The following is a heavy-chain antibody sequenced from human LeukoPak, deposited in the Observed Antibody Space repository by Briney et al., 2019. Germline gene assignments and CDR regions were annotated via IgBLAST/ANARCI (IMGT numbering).Heavy chain of an antibody. Sequence: GRSLRLSCAASGFTFSSYGMHWVRQAPGKGLEWVAVIWYDGSNKYYADSVKGRFTISRDNSKNTLYLQMNSLRAEDTSVYYCANEDLDAFDIWGQGTMVTVSS. V-gene: IGHV3-33*06. CDR3: ANEDLDAFDI. CDR1: GFTFSSYG. CDR2: IWYDGSNK. J-gene: IGHJ3*02.